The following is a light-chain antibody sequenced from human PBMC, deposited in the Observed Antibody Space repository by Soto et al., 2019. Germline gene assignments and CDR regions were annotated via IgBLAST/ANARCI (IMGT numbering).Light chain of an antibody. J-gene: IGKJ3*01. V-gene: IGKV1-5*01. CDR1: QSISSW. CDR3: QQYSSYSRGT. Sequence: DIQMTQSPSTLSASVGDRVTITCRASQSISSWLAWYQQRPGKTPRLLIYDASTLESGVPSRFSGSGSGTEFTLTISSLQPDDFAPYYCQQYSSYSRGTFGPGTKVDIK. CDR2: DAS.